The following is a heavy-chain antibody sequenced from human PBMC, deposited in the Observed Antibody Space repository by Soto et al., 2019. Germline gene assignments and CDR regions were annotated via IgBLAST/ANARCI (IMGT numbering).Heavy chain of an antibody. D-gene: IGHD2-21*02. CDR3: ARQRTTVVTQAYFDH. V-gene: IGHV4-39*01. CDR2: IYYSGRT. Sequence: SETLSLTCIVSGDSISSSSYYWGWIRQPPGKGLEWIGSIYYSGRTYYNPSFKSRVTISIDTSKNQFSLKLSSVTATDTAVYYCARQRTTVVTQAYFDHWGQGALVT. J-gene: IGHJ4*02. CDR1: GDSISSSSYY.